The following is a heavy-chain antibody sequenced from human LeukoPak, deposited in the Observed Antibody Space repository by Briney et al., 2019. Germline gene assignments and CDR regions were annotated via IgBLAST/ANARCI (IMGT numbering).Heavy chain of an antibody. J-gene: IGHJ4*02. CDR2: IYYSGST. D-gene: IGHD3-10*01. CDR1: GGSISSGGYY. CDR3: ARDHGSGRTIDY. Sequence: SQTLSLTCTVSGGSISSGGYYWSWIRQHPGKGLEWIGYIYYSGSTYYNPSLKSRVTISVDTSKNQFSLKLSSVTAADTAVYYCARDHGSGRTIDYWGQGTLVTVSS. V-gene: IGHV4-31*03.